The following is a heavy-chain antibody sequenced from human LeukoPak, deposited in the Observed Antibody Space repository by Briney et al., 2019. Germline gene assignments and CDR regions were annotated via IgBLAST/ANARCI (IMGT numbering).Heavy chain of an antibody. CDR2: IYYSGST. J-gene: IGHJ4*02. Sequence: SETLSLTCTVSGGSISSSSYYWGWIRQPPGKGLEWIGSIYYSGSTYYNPSLKSRVTIPVDTSKNQFSLKLSSVTAADTAVYYCTRHDSSGWNFDYWGQGTLVTVSS. D-gene: IGHD6-19*01. V-gene: IGHV4-39*01. CDR1: GGSISSSSYY. CDR3: TRHDSSGWNFDY.